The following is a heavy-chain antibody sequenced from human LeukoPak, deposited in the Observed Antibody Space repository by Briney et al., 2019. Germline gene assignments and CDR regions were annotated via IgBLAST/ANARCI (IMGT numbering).Heavy chain of an antibody. CDR3: VKRADGYNFLDY. J-gene: IGHJ4*02. D-gene: IGHD5-24*01. CDR2: IYYTGIT. V-gene: IGHV4-39*01. CDR1: GVSIRSTINY. Sequence: SETLTLTCAASGVSIRSTINYWVWIRQPPGQGLEWIGSIYYTGITYYNPSLRSRVTISVDTSMNQFSLKLSSVTAADTAVYFFVKRADGYNFLDYWGQGTLVTVSS.